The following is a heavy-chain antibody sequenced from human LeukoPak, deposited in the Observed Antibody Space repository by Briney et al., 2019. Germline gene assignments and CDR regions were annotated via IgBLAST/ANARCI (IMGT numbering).Heavy chain of an antibody. J-gene: IGHJ4*02. CDR1: SGSISSSNYY. CDR2: IYTSGST. D-gene: IGHD6-19*01. Sequence: SETLSLTCTVSSGSISSSNYYWRWIRQPAGKGLEWIGRIYTSGSTNYNPSLNSRVTISVDTSKNQFSLKLSSVTAADTAVYYCARESLAVAGTPHFDYWGQGTLVTVSS. CDR3: ARESLAVAGTPHFDY. V-gene: IGHV4-61*02.